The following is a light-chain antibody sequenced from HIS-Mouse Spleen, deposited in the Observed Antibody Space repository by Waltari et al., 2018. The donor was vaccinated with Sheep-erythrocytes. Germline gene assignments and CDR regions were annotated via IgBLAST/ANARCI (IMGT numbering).Light chain of an antibody. V-gene: IGLV1-36*01. J-gene: IGLJ3*02. CDR2: YDD. Sequence: QSVLTQPPSVSEAPRQRVTISCSGSSSNIGNNAVNWYQQLPGKAPKLLIYYDDLPPSGVPERFSGSKSGTSASLAISGLQSEDEADYYCAAWDDSLNGPVFGGGTKLTVL. CDR3: AAWDDSLNGPV. CDR1: SSNIGNNA.